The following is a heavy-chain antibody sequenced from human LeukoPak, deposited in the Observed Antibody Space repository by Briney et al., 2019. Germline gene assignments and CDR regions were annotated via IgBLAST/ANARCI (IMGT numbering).Heavy chain of an antibody. CDR2: IYYIGTS. CDR3: AKVGSSGHFDS. Sequence: SETLSLARTVAAASITSSSSYSGRLREPPGKGLELIVGIYYIGTSRYNSSVKCRVPMSVDTSKSQFTLQLSSVAAADTAVYYCAKVGSSGHFDSWGQGTLVTVSP. J-gene: IGHJ4*02. V-gene: IGHV4-39*06. D-gene: IGHD5-12*01. CDR1: AASITSSSSY.